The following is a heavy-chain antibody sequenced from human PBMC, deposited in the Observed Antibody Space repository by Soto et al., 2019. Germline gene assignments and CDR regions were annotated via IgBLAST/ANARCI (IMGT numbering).Heavy chain of an antibody. CDR3: ARGGDEYYFDY. Sequence: TLSLTCTVSGGSISSVGHYWIWIRHHPVKGLEWIGYIYYSGSTFYNPSLKSRVSISLDTSKNQFSLKLTSVSVPDTALYYCARGGDEYYFDYWGQGTLVTVSS. J-gene: IGHJ4*02. CDR2: IYYSGST. CDR1: GGSISSVGHY. D-gene: IGHD3-10*01. V-gene: IGHV4-31*02.